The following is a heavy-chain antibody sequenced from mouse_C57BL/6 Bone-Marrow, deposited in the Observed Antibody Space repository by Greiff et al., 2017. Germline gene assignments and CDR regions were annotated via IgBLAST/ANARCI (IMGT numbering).Heavy chain of an antibody. CDR3: ARYPIYYYGSFDY. D-gene: IGHD1-1*01. CDR2: INPSTGGT. Sequence: VQLKQSGPELVKPGASVKISCKASGYSFTGYYMNWVKQSPEKSLEWIGEINPSTGGTTYNQKFKAKATLTVDKSSSTAYMQLKSLTSEDSAVYYCARYPIYYYGSFDYWGQGTTLTVSS. CDR1: GYSFTGYY. V-gene: IGHV1-42*01. J-gene: IGHJ2*01.